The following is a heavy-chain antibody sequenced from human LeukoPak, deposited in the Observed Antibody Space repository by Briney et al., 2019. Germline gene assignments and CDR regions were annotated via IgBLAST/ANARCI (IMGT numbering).Heavy chain of an antibody. V-gene: IGHV3-30-3*01. CDR2: ISYDGSNK. D-gene: IGHD1-26*01. CDR1: GFTFSSYA. J-gene: IGHJ4*02. Sequence: GGSLRLSCAASGFTFSSYAMSWVRQAPGKGLEWVAVISYDGSNKYYADSVKGRFTISRDNSKNTLYLQMNSLRAEDTAVYYCARDGAGVGATRLDYWGQGTLVTVSS. CDR3: ARDGAGVGATRLDY.